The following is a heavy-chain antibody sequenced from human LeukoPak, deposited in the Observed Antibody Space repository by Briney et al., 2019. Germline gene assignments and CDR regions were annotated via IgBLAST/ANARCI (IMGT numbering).Heavy chain of an antibody. CDR2: ISGRGGST. V-gene: IGHV3-23*01. Sequence: PGGSLRLSCAASGFTFLNSAMNWVRQAPGKGMEWVSTISGRGGSTNYADSVKGRFTLSRDNSKNTLYLQMKKLRAADTAVYYFVTSVDYYYLDYWGQGALVSVSS. J-gene: IGHJ4*02. D-gene: IGHD3-16*01. CDR3: VTSVDYYYLDY. CDR1: GFTFLNSA.